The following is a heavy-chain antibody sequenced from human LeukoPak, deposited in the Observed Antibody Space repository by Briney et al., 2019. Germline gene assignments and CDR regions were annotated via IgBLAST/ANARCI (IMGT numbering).Heavy chain of an antibody. Sequence: GGTLRLSCAASGFTFSSYGMSWVRQAPGKGLEWVSAISGSGGSTYYADSVKGRFTISRDNSKNTLYLQMNSLRAEDTAVYYCAKDASSGRYYNVGYMDVWGKGTTVTISS. D-gene: IGHD3-10*01. CDR3: AKDASSGRYYNVGYMDV. V-gene: IGHV3-23*01. CDR1: GFTFSSYG. CDR2: ISGSGGST. J-gene: IGHJ6*03.